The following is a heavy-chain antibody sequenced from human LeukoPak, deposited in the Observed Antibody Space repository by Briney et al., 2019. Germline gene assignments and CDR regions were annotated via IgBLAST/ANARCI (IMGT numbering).Heavy chain of an antibody. CDR1: GGSISSYY. D-gene: IGHD3-3*01. CDR3: ARVGYDFWSGYYYSGMDV. V-gene: IGHV4-59*01. Sequence: PSETLSLTCTVSGGSISSYYWSWIRQPPGKGLEWIGYIYYSGSTNYNPSLKSRVTISVDTSKNQFSLKLSSVTAADTAVYYCARVGYDFWSGYYYSGMDVWGQGTTVTVSS. J-gene: IGHJ6*02. CDR2: IYYSGST.